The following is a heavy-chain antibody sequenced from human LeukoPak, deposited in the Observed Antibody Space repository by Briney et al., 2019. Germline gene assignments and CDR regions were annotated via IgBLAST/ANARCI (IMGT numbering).Heavy chain of an antibody. V-gene: IGHV3-21*04. D-gene: IGHD1-26*01. CDR3: AKLGGSYYFDY. CDR2: ITNSSSYI. Sequence: GGSLRLSCAASGFTFSSYTMNWVRQAPGKGLEWVSSITNSSSYIYYAASLTGRFTISRDNAKNSLYLQMNSLRPEDTAVYYCAKLGGSYYFDYWGQGTLVTVSS. J-gene: IGHJ4*02. CDR1: GFTFSSYT.